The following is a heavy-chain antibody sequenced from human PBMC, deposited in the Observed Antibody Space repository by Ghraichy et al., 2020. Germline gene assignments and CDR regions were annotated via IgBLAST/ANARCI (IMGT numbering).Heavy chain of an antibody. CDR3: ATGGHHTVVTPRGHDDAFDI. CDR2: IYYSGST. Sequence: SETLSLTCTVSGGSISSSSYYWGWIRQPPGKGLEWIGSIYYSGSTYYNPSLKSRVTISVDTSKNQFSLKLSSVTAADTAVYYCATGGHHTVVTPRGHDDAFDIWGQGTMVTVSS. J-gene: IGHJ3*02. D-gene: IGHD4-23*01. V-gene: IGHV4-39*01. CDR1: GGSISSSSYY.